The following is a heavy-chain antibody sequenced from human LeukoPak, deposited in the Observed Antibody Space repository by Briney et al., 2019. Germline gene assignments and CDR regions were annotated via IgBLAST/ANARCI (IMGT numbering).Heavy chain of an antibody. CDR1: GYTFTGYY. Sequence: APVKVSCKASGYTFTGYYIHWVRQAPGQGLEWMGWINPNSGGTNYAQKFQGRVTMTRDTSISTAYMDLSRLRSDDTAVYYCARDRRRVVVGATKPDYWGQGTLVTVSS. D-gene: IGHD1-26*01. CDR2: INPNSGGT. J-gene: IGHJ4*02. CDR3: ARDRRRVVVGATKPDY. V-gene: IGHV1-2*02.